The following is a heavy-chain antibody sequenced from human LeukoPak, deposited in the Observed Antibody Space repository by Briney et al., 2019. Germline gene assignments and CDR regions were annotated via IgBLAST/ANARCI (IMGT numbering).Heavy chain of an antibody. CDR2: IYHSGST. J-gene: IGHJ4*02. CDR3: ATGLEPYYTFDY. Sequence: SETLSLTCTVSGGSISSGGYYWSWIRQPPGKGLEWIGYIYHSGSTYYSPSLKSRVTISVDRSKNQFSLKLSSVTAADTAVYYCATGLEPYYTFDYWGQGTLVIVSS. V-gene: IGHV4-30-2*01. D-gene: IGHD1-1*01. CDR1: GGSISSGGYY.